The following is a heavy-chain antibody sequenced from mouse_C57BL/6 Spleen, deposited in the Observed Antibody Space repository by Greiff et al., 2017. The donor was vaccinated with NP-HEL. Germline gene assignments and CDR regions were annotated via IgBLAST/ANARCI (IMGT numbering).Heavy chain of an antibody. J-gene: IGHJ3*01. D-gene: IGHD3-2*02. Sequence: QVQLQQPGAELVMPGASVKLSCKASGYTFTSYWMHWVKQRPGQGLEWIGEIDPSDSYTNYNQKFKGKSTLTVDKSSSTAYMQLSSLTSEDSAVYYCASLDSSGGFAYWGQGTLVTVSA. V-gene: IGHV1-69*01. CDR2: IDPSDSYT. CDR3: ASLDSSGGFAY. CDR1: GYTFTSYW.